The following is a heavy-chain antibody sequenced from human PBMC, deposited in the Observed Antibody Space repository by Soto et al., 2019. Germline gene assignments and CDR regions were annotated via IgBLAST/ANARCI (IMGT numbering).Heavy chain of an antibody. V-gene: IGHV1-18*04. J-gene: IGHJ4*02. CDR2: IATHDGSA. Sequence: QVQLVQSAPEVKRPGASVKVSCRASGYTFTSYGLNWVRRASGQGLEWMGRIATHDGSAVSAQSLQGRLILTRDSFTNTAYMELGGLTSDDTGLYYCWRNDGDDSTNFWGQGTLVIVSS. CDR1: GYTFTSYG. CDR3: WRNDGDDSTNF. D-gene: IGHD3-22*01.